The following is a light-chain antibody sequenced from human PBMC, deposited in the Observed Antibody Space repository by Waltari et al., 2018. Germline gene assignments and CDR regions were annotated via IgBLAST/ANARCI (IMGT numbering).Light chain of an antibody. CDR3: QSYDRSLSGSV. V-gene: IGLV1-40*01. CDR2: GDH. J-gene: IGLJ2*01. CDR1: SSNIGAGYD. Sequence: QSVLTQPPSVSGAPGQRVTISCTGSSSNIGAGYDAHWYQHLPGTGPKLIIGGDHNRPSGVPGRFSGSKSGTSASLAITGLQAEDEADYYCQSYDRSLSGSVFGGGTKLTVL.